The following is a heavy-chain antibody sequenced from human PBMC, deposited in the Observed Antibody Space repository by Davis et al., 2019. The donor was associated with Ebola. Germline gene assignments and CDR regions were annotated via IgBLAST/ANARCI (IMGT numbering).Heavy chain of an antibody. CDR1: GFTFSSYW. V-gene: IGHV3-23*01. J-gene: IGHJ4*02. Sequence: GESLKISCAASGFTFSSYWMSWVRQAPGKGLEWVSAISGSGGSTYYADSVKGRFTISRDNSKNTLYLQMNSLRAEDTAVYYCTRQNVLLWFGVNPYFDYWGQGTLVTVSS. CDR2: ISGSGGST. CDR3: TRQNVLLWFGVNPYFDY. D-gene: IGHD3-10*01.